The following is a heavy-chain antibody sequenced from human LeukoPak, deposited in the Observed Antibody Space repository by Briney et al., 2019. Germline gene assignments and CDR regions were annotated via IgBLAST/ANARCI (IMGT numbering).Heavy chain of an antibody. CDR3: ARSAAGTYY. J-gene: IGHJ4*02. D-gene: IGHD1-1*01. V-gene: IGHV3-21*01. CDR2: ISSSSSYK. CDR1: GFTFSSYS. Sequence: GGSLRLSCVASGFTFSSYSMNWVRQAPGKGLEWVSFISSSSSYKYYTDSVKGRFTISRDNAKNSLYLQMNSLRAEDSAVYCYARSAAGTYYWGQGALVTVSS.